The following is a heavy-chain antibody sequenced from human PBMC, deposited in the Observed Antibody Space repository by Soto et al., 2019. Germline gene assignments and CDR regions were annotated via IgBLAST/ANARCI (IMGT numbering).Heavy chain of an antibody. J-gene: IGHJ4*02. V-gene: IGHV1-18*01. D-gene: IGHD6-19*01. CDR2: ISAYNGNT. CDR3: ARAVSAVADLYYFDY. Sequence: ASVKVSCKAFGYTFTSYGISWVRQAPGQGLEWMGWISAYNGNTNYAQKLQGRVTMTTDTSTSTAYMELRSLRSDDTAVYYCARAVSAVADLYYFDYWGQGTLVTVSS. CDR1: GYTFTSYG.